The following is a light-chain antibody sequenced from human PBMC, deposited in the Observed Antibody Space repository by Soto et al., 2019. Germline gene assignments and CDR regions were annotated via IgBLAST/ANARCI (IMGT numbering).Light chain of an antibody. J-gene: IGLJ1*01. CDR2: DVS. Sequence: QSVLTQPASVSGSPGQSITISCTRTNSDVGGYNYVSWYQHHPGRTPKLIIYDVSNRPSGVSNRFSGSKSGNTASLTISGLQAEDEADYYCSSYTRSSTYVFGTGTKLTVL. V-gene: IGLV2-14*01. CDR1: NSDVGGYNY. CDR3: SSYTRSSTYV.